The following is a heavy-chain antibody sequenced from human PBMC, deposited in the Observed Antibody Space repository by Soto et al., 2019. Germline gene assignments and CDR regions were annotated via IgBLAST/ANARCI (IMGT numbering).Heavy chain of an antibody. V-gene: IGHV2-5*02. CDR2: VYWDDDN. CDR1: GFSLATRPVG. D-gene: IGHD1-20*01. CDR3: AHRLGGYTWNDGYFDY. J-gene: IGHJ4*02. Sequence: SGPTLVNPTQTLTLTCSFSGFSLATRPVGVGWIRQPPGKALEWLAFVYWDDDNRYSPSLRSRLTLTRDTSKNQVVLTVTNMDPMDTAPYYRAHRLGGYTWNDGYFDYWGQGTLVTVSS.